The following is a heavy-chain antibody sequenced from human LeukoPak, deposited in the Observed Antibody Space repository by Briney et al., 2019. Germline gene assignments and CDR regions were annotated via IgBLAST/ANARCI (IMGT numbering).Heavy chain of an antibody. CDR2: IYYSGNS. CDR1: GDSIGSGGYY. D-gene: IGHD3-22*01. J-gene: IGHJ3*02. V-gene: IGHV4-31*03. Sequence: SQTLSLTCTVSGDSIGSGGYYWSWIRQHPGKGLEWIGYIYYSGNSYYNPSLKSRVTISVDTSKNQFSLNLSSVTAADTAMYYCTREGDYYNSNPFDIWGQGTMVTVSS. CDR3: TREGDYYNSNPFDI.